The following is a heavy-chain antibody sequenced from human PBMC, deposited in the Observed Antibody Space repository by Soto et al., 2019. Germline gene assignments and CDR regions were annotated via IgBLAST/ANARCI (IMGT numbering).Heavy chain of an antibody. CDR2: IYSGGST. CDR1: GFTVSSNY. V-gene: IGHV3-53*01. CDR3: ARGGYSPYYGMDV. Sequence: PGGSLRLSCAASGFTVSSNYMSWVRQAPGKGLEWVSVIYSGGSTYYADSVKGRFTISRDNSKNTLYLQMNSLRAEDTAVYYCARGGYSPYYGMDVWGQGTTVTVSS. D-gene: IGHD5-18*01. J-gene: IGHJ6*02.